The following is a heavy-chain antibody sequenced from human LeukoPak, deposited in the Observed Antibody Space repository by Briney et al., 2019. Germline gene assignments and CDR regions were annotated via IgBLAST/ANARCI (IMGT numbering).Heavy chain of an antibody. CDR1: GFTFSSYG. CDR2: ISYDGINK. V-gene: IGHV3-30*18. CDR3: AKDGQKYYYYGMDV. J-gene: IGHJ6*02. Sequence: PGRSLRLSCAASGFTFSSYGIHWVRQAPGKGLEWVAVISYDGINKYYAESVKGRFTISRDNSKNTLYLQMNSVRAEDTAVYYCAKDGQKYYYYGMDVWGQGTTVTVSS.